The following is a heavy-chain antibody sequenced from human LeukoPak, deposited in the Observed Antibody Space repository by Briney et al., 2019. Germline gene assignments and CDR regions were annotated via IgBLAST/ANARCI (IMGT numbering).Heavy chain of an antibody. D-gene: IGHD3-22*01. CDR1: GGSISSSSYY. J-gene: IGHJ4*02. CDR2: IYYSGST. Sequence: SETLSLTCTVSGGSISSSSYYWGWIRQPPGKGLEWIGSIYYSGSTNYNPSLKSRVTMSVDTSKNQFSLKLSSVTAADTAVYYCARDADYYDSSGPRFDYWGQGTLVTVSS. V-gene: IGHV4-39*07. CDR3: ARDADYYDSSGPRFDY.